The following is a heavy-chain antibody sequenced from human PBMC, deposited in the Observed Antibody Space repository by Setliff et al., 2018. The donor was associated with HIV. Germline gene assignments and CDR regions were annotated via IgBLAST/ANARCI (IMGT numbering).Heavy chain of an antibody. CDR3: ARAAPGKIPGFAEYLNH. V-gene: IGHV4-4*02. D-gene: IGHD6-13*01. CDR2: MFHSGST. J-gene: IGHJ1*01. Sequence: PSETLSLTCTVPGDSIISSNWWSWIRQSPGKGLEWIGEMFHSGSTNYNPSLKSRVTMSVDTSKNQFSLKLRSVTAADSAVYFCARAAPGKIPGFAEYLNHWGRGTLVTVSS. CDR1: GDSIISSNW.